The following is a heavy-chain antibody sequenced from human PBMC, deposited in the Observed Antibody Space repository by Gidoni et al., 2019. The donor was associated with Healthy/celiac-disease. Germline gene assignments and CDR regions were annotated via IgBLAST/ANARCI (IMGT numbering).Heavy chain of an antibody. Sequence: EVQLVESGGGLVKPGGSLRLSCAASGFTFSSYSMNLVRQAPGKGLEWVSSISSSSSYIYYADSVKGRFTISKDNAKNSLYLQMNSLRAEDTAVYYCARELYYYDSSGYYSDAFDIWGQGTMVTVSS. CDR2: ISSSSSYI. V-gene: IGHV3-21*01. CDR1: GFTFSSYS. D-gene: IGHD3-22*01. CDR3: ARELYYYDSSGYYSDAFDI. J-gene: IGHJ3*02.